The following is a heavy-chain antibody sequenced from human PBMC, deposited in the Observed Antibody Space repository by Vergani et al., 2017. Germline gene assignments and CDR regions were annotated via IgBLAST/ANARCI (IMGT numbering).Heavy chain of an antibody. CDR3: ASHKTTNYDSSGYYKEYFQH. J-gene: IGHJ1*01. V-gene: IGHV3-48*03. CDR1: GFTFSSYE. CDR2: ISSSGSTI. D-gene: IGHD3-22*01. Sequence: EVQLVESGGGLVQPGGSLRLSCAASGFTFSSYEMNWVRQAPGKGLEWVSYISSSGSTIYYADSVKGRFTISRDNAKNSLYLQMNSLRAEDTAVYYCASHKTTNYDSSGYYKEYFQHWGQGTLVTVSS.